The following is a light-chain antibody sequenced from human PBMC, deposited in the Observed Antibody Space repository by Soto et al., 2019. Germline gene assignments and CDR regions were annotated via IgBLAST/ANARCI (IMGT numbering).Light chain of an antibody. CDR2: HTS. V-gene: IGKV3-20*01. CDR1: QIVSSDY. CDR3: QQYGPSPMYT. J-gene: IGKJ2*01. Sequence: DIVLTQSPDTLSLSPGERVTLSCRASQIVSSDYLAWYQKKPGQAPRLLIYHTSTRATGIPDRFSGSASGTDITLPISRLEPEDFAMYYCQQYGPSPMYTFGQGTKLQIK.